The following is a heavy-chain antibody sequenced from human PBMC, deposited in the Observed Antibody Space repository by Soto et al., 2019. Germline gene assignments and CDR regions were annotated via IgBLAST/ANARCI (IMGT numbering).Heavy chain of an antibody. D-gene: IGHD3-3*01. V-gene: IGHV1-18*01. CDR3: ARVFWSGGYNWFDP. Sequence: EASVKVSCKASGYTFTSYGISWVRQAPGQGLEWVGWISAYNGNTNYAQKLQGRVTMTTDTSTSTAYMELRSLRSDDTAVYYCARVFWSGGYNWFDPWGQGTLVTVSS. J-gene: IGHJ5*02. CDR1: GYTFTSYG. CDR2: ISAYNGNT.